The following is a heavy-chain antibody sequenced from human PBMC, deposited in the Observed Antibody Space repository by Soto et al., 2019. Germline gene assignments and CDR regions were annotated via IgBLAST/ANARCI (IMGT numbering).Heavy chain of an antibody. Sequence: SETLSLTCTVSGGSVSSGSYYWSWIRQPPGKGLEWIGYIYYSGSTNYNPSLKSRVTISVDTSKNQFSLKLSSVTAADTAVYYCARVKGYSSSWGLRYFDYWGQGTLVTVSS. CDR3: ARVKGYSSSWGLRYFDY. V-gene: IGHV4-61*01. CDR1: GGSVSSGSYY. D-gene: IGHD6-13*01. CDR2: IYYSGST. J-gene: IGHJ4*02.